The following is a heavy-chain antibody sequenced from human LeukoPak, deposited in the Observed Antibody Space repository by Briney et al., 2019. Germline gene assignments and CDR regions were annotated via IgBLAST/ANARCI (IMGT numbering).Heavy chain of an antibody. Sequence: SATLSLTCTVSGGSLSTYYWSWIRQPPGKGLQWIGYIFYTGSTNYNPSLNSRVTISVDTSKNQFSLRLSSVTAADTAVYYCARRTSSNYVDFWGQGALVTVSS. J-gene: IGHJ4*02. CDR2: IFYTGST. V-gene: IGHV4-59*01. CDR3: ARRTSSNYVDF. D-gene: IGHD4-11*01. CDR1: GGSLSTYY.